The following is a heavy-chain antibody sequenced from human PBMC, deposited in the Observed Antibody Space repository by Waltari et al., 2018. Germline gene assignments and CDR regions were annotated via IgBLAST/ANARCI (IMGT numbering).Heavy chain of an antibody. Sequence: QVQLVQSGAEVMKSGASVKVSCHASGYRFYSYEINWVRKAAGQGLEGMGWLNPKSGNTGYAQKFRGRVTLTGDTSTSTAYMVLSGLKSEDTAIYYCARGRDVFAGVDYNWFDPWGQGTLVTVSS. CDR2: LNPKSGNT. CDR3: ARGRDVFAGVDYNWFDP. CDR1: GYRFYSYE. V-gene: IGHV1-8*01. D-gene: IGHD5-12*01. J-gene: IGHJ5*02.